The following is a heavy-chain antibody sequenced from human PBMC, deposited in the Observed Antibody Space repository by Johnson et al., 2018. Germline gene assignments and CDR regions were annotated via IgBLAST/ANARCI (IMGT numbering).Heavy chain of an antibody. CDR1: GGTFSSYD. Sequence: QVQLVQSGAEVKKPGSSVKVSCKASGGTFSSYDINWVRQATGQGLEWMGWMNPNSGNTGYAQKFQGRVTMTMKTSISTAYMELSSLSSEDTAVYYCARYFSGGSCYSGFSGAFDIWGQGTMVTVSS. CDR2: MNPNSGNT. J-gene: IGHJ3*02. CDR3: ARYFSGGSCYSGFSGAFDI. D-gene: IGHD2-15*01. V-gene: IGHV1-8*02.